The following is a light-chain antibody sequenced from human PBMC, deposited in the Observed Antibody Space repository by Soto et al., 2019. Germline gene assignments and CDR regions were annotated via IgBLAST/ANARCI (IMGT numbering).Light chain of an antibody. CDR3: SSYTTTDTWM. Sequence: QSALTQPASVSGSPGQSITISCTGTRSDVGYYDYVSWYQQHPGKAPKLVIYDVSHRPSGVSNRFSGSKSGNTASLTISGLQAEDEGDYYCSSYTTTDTWMFGGGTKVTVL. J-gene: IGLJ3*02. CDR1: RSDVGYYDY. V-gene: IGLV2-14*01. CDR2: DVS.